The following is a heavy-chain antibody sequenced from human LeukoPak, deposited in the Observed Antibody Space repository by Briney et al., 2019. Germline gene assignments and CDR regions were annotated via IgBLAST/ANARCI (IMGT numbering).Heavy chain of an antibody. V-gene: IGHV3-23*01. CDR1: GFTFSTYA. Sequence: PGGSLRFSCEASGFTFSTYAMSWVRQAPGKGLEWVSGISGSGSITCYADSVKGRFTISRDNSKNTLLLEMSSLRAEDTAVYYCAKQTRYDSPAGGRGFDYWGQGTLVTVSS. CDR2: ISGSGSIT. CDR3: AKQTRYDSPAGGRGFDY. J-gene: IGHJ4*02. D-gene: IGHD3-22*01.